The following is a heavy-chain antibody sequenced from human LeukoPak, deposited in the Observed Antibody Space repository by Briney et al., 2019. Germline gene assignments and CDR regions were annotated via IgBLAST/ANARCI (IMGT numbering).Heavy chain of an antibody. J-gene: IGHJ4*02. CDR2: IVVGSGNT. V-gene: IGHV1-58*02. Sequence: ASVTVSCKASGFTFSSSAMQWVRQARGQRLEWIGWIVVGSGNTNYAQKFQERVTITRDMSTSTAYMELSSLRSEDTAVYYCAASVYYYGSGSYYPFDYWGQGTLVTVSS. CDR1: GFTFSSSA. CDR3: AASVYYYGSGSYYPFDY. D-gene: IGHD3-10*01.